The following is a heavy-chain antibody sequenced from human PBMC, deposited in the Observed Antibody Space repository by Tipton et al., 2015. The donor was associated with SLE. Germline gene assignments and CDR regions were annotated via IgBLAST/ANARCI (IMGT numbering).Heavy chain of an antibody. Sequence: SLRLSCAASGFTFSSYGMSWVRQAPGKGLEWVSAISGSGGSTYYADSVKGRFTISRDNSKNTLYLQMNSLRAEDTAVYYCAKEVYYGAGARYAVDIWGQGTMFAVPS. D-gene: IGHD4/OR15-4a*01. V-gene: IGHV3-23*01. CDR1: GFTFSSYG. CDR3: AKEVYYGAGARYAVDI. J-gene: IGHJ3*02. CDR2: ISGSGGST.